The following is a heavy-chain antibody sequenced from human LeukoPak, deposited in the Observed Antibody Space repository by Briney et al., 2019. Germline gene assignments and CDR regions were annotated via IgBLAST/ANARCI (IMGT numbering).Heavy chain of an antibody. CDR1: GGSISSSSYY. V-gene: IGHV4-39*07. J-gene: IGHJ3*02. Sequence: SETLSLTCTVSGGSISSSSYYWGWIRQPPGKGLEWIGEIYHSGSTNYNPSLKSRVTISVDKSKNQFSLKLSSVTAADTAVYYCANKPSWIQQNTGDAFDIWGQGTMVTVSS. D-gene: IGHD5-18*01. CDR3: ANKPSWIQQNTGDAFDI. CDR2: IYHSGST.